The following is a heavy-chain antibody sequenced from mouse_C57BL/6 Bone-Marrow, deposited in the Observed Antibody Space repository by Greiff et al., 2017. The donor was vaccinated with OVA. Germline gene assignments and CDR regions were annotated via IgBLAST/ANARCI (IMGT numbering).Heavy chain of an antibody. J-gene: IGHJ4*01. V-gene: IGHV14-4*01. CDR1: GFNIKDDY. CDR3: TTNYRDYYAMDY. CDR2: IDPENGDT. D-gene: IGHD2-12*01. Sequence: VQLQQSGAELVRPGASVKLSRTASGFNIKDDYMHWVKQRPEQGLEWIGWIDPENGDTEYASKFQGKATITADTSSNTAYLQLSSLTSEDTAVYYCTTNYRDYYAMDYWGQGTSVTVSS.